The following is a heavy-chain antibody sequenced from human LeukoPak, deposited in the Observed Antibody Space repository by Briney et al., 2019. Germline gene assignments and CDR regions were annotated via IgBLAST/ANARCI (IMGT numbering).Heavy chain of an antibody. J-gene: IGHJ4*02. Sequence: PGGSLRLSCAASGFTFSSYAMHWVRQAPGKGLEGVAVISYDGSNKYYADSVKGRFTISRDNSKNTLYLQMNSLRAEDTAVYYCARGVSYGDYSDYWGQGTLVTVSS. V-gene: IGHV3-30-3*01. CDR3: ARGVSYGDYSDY. D-gene: IGHD4-17*01. CDR2: ISYDGSNK. CDR1: GFTFSSYA.